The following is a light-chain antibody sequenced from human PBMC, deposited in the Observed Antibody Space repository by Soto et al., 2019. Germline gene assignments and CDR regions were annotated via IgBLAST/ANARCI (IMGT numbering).Light chain of an antibody. CDR2: HAS. CDR1: QRINSW. Sequence: DIQMTQSPSTLSASLGDRVNITCRASQRINSWLAWYQVKPGKAPKLLIYHASRLSSGVPSRFSGSASGTDFTLTISGLQTDDFATYYCQQYNNYPLSFGVGTKVDI. J-gene: IGKJ4*01. CDR3: QQYNNYPLS. V-gene: IGKV1-5*03.